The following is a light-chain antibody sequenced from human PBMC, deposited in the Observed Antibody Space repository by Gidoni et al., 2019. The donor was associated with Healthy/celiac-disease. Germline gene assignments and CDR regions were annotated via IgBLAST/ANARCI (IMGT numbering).Light chain of an antibody. CDR3: QQSYSTPPCS. CDR1: QSISSY. J-gene: IGKJ2*04. CDR2: AES. Sequence: DIQMTQSPSSLSASVGDRVTITCRASQSISSYLNWYQQKPGKAPKLLIYAESSLQSGVPSRFSGSGSGTDFNITISSLQPEDFATYYCQQSYSTPPCSFGQGTKLEIK. V-gene: IGKV1-39*01.